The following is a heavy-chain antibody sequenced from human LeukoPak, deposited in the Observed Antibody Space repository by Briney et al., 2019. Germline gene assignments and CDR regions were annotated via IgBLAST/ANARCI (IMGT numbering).Heavy chain of an antibody. CDR2: IKEDGSET. CDR1: GFTFSSYW. V-gene: IGHV3-7*01. CDR3: ARVDGSSSSHDH. J-gene: IGHJ4*02. Sequence: PGGSRSLACAASGFTFSSYWMSWVRQAPGKGLEWVANIKEDGSETYYVDSVKGRFTISRDNAKNLLYLEMNSLRAEDAALYYCARVDGSSSSHDHWGQGTLVTVSS. D-gene: IGHD6-19*01.